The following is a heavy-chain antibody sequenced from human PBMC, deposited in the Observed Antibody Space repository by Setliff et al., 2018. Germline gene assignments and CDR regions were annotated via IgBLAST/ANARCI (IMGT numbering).Heavy chain of an antibody. V-gene: IGHV4-38-2*02. J-gene: IGHJ3*02. CDR1: DFSINSGYY. CDR2: IYRNGNT. D-gene: IGHD3-22*01. CDR3: ARGKERITMIVVVTSGAFDI. Sequence: SETLSLTCSVSDFSINSGYYWGWIRQSPGEGLEWIGSIYRNGNTYYNPSLKSRVTISVDTSKNQFSLKLSSVTAADTAVYYCARGKERITMIVVVTSGAFDIWGQGTMVTVSS.